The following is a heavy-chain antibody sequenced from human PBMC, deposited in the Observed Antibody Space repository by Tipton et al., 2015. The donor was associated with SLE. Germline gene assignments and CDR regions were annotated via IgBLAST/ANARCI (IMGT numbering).Heavy chain of an antibody. CDR3: ARPGETGYFTGAFDI. V-gene: IGHV5-51*03. Sequence: QSGAEVKEPGESLKISCRASGYTFNNYWIAWVRQMSGKGLEWMGITHPGDSDTRYSPSFQGQVIISADKSIDTAYLQWSSLKASDTAMYYCARPGETGYFTGAFDIWGQGTMVTVSS. CDR2: THPGDSDT. D-gene: IGHD2/OR15-2a*01. CDR1: GYTFNNYW. J-gene: IGHJ3*02.